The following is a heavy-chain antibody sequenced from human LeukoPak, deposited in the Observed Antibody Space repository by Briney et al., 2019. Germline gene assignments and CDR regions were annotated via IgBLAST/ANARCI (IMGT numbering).Heavy chain of an antibody. CDR3: ARGGYCSASSCFVLAADFDY. Sequence: GASVKVSCKASGYTFTGYYMHWVRQAPGQGLEWMGWINPNSGGADYAQEFQGRVTMTRDTSISTAYMELSGLRSDDTAVYYCARGGYCSASSCFVLAADFDYWGQGILVTVSS. CDR1: GYTFTGYY. CDR2: INPNSGGA. D-gene: IGHD2-15*01. V-gene: IGHV1-2*02. J-gene: IGHJ4*02.